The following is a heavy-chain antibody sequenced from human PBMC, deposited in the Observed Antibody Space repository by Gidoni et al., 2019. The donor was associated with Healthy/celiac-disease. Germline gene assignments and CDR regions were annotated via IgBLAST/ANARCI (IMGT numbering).Heavy chain of an antibody. Sequence: QVQLQESGPGLAKPPQTLSLTCPVSGGSISSGGYYWSWSRQHPGNGLEWIGYIYYSGSTYYNPSLKSRVTISVATSKNQFSLKLSSVTAADTAVYYCARRRLWFGELSYYYYGMDVWGQGTTVTVSS. V-gene: IGHV4-31*03. D-gene: IGHD3-10*01. CDR3: ARRRLWFGELSYYYYGMDV. CDR2: IYYSGST. CDR1: GGSISSGGYY. J-gene: IGHJ6*02.